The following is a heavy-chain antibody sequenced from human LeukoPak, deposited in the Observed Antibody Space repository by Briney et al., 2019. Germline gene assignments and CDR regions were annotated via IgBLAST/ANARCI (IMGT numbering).Heavy chain of an antibody. CDR2: ISSSGSTI. V-gene: IGHV3-48*03. Sequence: PGGSLRLSCAASGFTFSSYEMNWVRQAPGKGLEWVSYISSSGSTIYYADSVKGRFTISRDNSKNTLYLQMNSLRAEDTAVYYCAKGSRVTTILDWFDPWGQGTLVTVSS. J-gene: IGHJ5*02. D-gene: IGHD1-14*01. CDR1: GFTFSSYE. CDR3: AKGSRVTTILDWFDP.